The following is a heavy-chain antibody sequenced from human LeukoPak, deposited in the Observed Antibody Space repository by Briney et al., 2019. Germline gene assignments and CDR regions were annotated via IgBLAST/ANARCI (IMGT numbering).Heavy chain of an antibody. CDR3: ARDLRGDYDFWSGRFPID. CDR1: GFTFSNYG. V-gene: IGHV3-33*01. Sequence: GGSLRLSCAASGFTFSNYGMHWVRQAPGKGLEWVAVMWYDGTNKYYADSVKGRFTISRDNSKDTLYLEMHSLIREDTAVYYCARDLRGDYDFWSGRFPIDWGRGTLVTVPS. J-gene: IGHJ4*02. CDR2: MWYDGTNK. D-gene: IGHD3-3*01.